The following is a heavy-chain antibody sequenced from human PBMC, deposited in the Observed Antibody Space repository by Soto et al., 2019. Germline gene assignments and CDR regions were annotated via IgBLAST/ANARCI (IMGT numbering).Heavy chain of an antibody. CDR3: GWGGLPSLQTCMDV. CDR2: ISSSNRTI. V-gene: IGHV3-48*02. J-gene: IGHJ6*02. D-gene: IGHD3-16*01. Sequence: EVQLVESGGGLKQPGGSLRLSCAASGFTFRSYSMNWVRQAPGKGLEWVSYISSSNRTIDYADSVKGGFIISRDNAKNTRYRQTHSNRDKDTALYYCGWGGLPSLQTCMDVCGQRNIVTVSS. CDR1: GFTFRSYS.